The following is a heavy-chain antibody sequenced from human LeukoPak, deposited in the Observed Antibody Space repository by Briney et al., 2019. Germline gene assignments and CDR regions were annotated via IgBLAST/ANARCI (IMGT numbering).Heavy chain of an antibody. CDR1: GFPFSSYS. Sequence: GGSLRLSCAASGFPFSSYSMNWVRQAPGKGREWVSSISSSSSYIYYADSVKGRFTISRDNAKNSLYLQMNSLRAEDTAVYYCARDKAFTGYSSGCFDYWGQGTLVTVSS. J-gene: IGHJ4*02. CDR2: ISSSSSYI. V-gene: IGHV3-21*01. D-gene: IGHD6-19*01. CDR3: ARDKAFTGYSSGCFDY.